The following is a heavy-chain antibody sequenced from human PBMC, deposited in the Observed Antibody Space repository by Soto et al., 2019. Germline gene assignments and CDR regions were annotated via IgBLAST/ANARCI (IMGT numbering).Heavy chain of an antibody. Sequence: PGGSLRLSCAASGFTFSSYGMHWVRQAPGKGLEWVAVIWYDGSNKYYADSVKGRFTISRDNSKNTLYLQMNSLRAEDTAVYYCARVPAIFGVVIPYYYYGMDVWGQGTTVTVSS. D-gene: IGHD3-3*01. V-gene: IGHV3-33*01. CDR2: IWYDGSNK. J-gene: IGHJ6*02. CDR3: ARVPAIFGVVIPYYYYGMDV. CDR1: GFTFSSYG.